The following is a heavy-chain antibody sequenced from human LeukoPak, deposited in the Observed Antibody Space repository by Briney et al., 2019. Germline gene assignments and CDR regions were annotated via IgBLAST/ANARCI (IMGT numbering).Heavy chain of an antibody. CDR3: ARDAPYCSSTSCYNWFDP. CDR1: GGSFSGYY. D-gene: IGHD2-2*01. CDR2: IYYSGST. Sequence: SETLSLTCAVYGGSFSGYYWSWIRQPPGKGLEWIGYIYYSGSTNYNPSLKSRVTISVDTSKNQFSLKLSSVTAADTAVYYCARDAPYCSSTSCYNWFDPWGQGTLVTVSS. J-gene: IGHJ5*02. V-gene: IGHV4-59*01.